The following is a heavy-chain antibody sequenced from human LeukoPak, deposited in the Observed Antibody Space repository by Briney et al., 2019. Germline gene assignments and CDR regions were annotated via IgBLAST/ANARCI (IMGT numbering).Heavy chain of an antibody. CDR2: IYHSGSGST. J-gene: IGHJ6*02. D-gene: IGHD3-3*01. V-gene: IGHV4-30-2*01. CDR1: GVSISSGGHS. Sequence: PSETLSLTCTVSGVSISSGGHSWSWIRQPPGKGLEWIGYIYHSGSGSTYYNPSLKSRVTISIDKSKNQFSLKLNSVTAADTAVYYCARINDFWSGPTLDVWGQGTTVTVSS. CDR3: ARINDFWSGPTLDV.